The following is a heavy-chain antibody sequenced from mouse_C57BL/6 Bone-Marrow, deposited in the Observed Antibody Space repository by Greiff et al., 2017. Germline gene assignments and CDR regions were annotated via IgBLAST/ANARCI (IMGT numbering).Heavy chain of an antibody. Sequence: QVQLQQPGAELVKPGASVKLSCKASGYTFTSYWMHWVKQRPGQGLEWIGMIHPNRGSTTYNEKFKSKATLTVDKSSSTAYMQLSSLTSEDSAVYYCARDWDEGYWGQGTTLTVYS. CDR2: IHPNRGST. J-gene: IGHJ2*01. CDR1: GYTFTSYW. D-gene: IGHD4-1*01. CDR3: ARDWDEGY. V-gene: IGHV1-64*01.